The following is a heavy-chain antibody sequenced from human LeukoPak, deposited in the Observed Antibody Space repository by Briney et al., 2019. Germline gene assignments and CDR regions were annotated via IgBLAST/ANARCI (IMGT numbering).Heavy chain of an antibody. Sequence: EASVKVSYKASGGTFSSYAISWVRQAPGQGLEWMGGIIPIFGTANYAQKFQGRVTITADESTSTAYMELSSLRSEDTAVYYCARRGCSSTSCDFDWFDPWGQGTLVTVSS. CDR1: GGTFSSYA. CDR3: ARRGCSSTSCDFDWFDP. CDR2: IIPIFGTA. V-gene: IGHV1-69*01. D-gene: IGHD2-2*01. J-gene: IGHJ5*02.